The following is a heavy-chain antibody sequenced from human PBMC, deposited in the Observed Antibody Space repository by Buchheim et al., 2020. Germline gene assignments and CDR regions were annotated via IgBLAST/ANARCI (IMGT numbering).Heavy chain of an antibody. D-gene: IGHD6-13*01. V-gene: IGHV3-23*01. CDR2: FSGSGGST. Sequence: EVQLLESGGGLVQPGGSLRLSCAASGFTLSSYDMSWVRQAPGKGLEWVSAFSGSGGSTFYADSVKGRFTISRDHSKNTLYLQMNRLRAEDTAVYYCAKDRWERQQLVSDYWGQGTL. CDR1: GFTLSSYD. CDR3: AKDRWERQQLVSDY. J-gene: IGHJ4*02.